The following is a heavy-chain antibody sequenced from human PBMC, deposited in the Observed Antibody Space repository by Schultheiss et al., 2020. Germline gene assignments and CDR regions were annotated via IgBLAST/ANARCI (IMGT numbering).Heavy chain of an antibody. D-gene: IGHD2-15*01. V-gene: IGHV4-34*01. CDR3: ARLHCSVGSCYSTNWFDP. CDR2: INHSGST. CDR1: GGSFSGYY. Sequence: SETLSLTCAVYGGSFSGYYWSWIRQPPGKGLEWIGEINHSGSTNYNPSLKSRVTMSVDTSKNQFSLKLSSVTAADTAMYYCARLHCSVGSCYSTNWFDPWGQGTLVTVS. J-gene: IGHJ5*02.